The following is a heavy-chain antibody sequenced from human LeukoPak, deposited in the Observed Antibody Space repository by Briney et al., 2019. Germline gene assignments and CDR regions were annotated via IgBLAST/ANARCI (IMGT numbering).Heavy chain of an antibody. CDR2: INHSGST. D-gene: IGHD6-13*01. CDR1: GGSFSGYY. Sequence: SETLSLTCAVYGGSFSGYYWSWIRQPPGKRLEWIGEINHSGSTNYNPSLKSRVTISVDTSKNQFSLKLSSVTAADTAVYYCATIAAAGTRAFDIWGQGTMVTVSS. CDR3: ATIAAAGTRAFDI. V-gene: IGHV4-34*01. J-gene: IGHJ3*02.